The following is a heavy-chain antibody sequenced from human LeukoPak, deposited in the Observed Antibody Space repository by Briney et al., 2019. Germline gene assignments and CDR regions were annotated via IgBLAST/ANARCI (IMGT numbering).Heavy chain of an antibody. J-gene: IGHJ4*02. CDR2: INHSGST. CDR1: GGSFSGCY. Sequence: SSETLSLTCAVYGGSFSGCYWSWIRQPPGKGLEWIGEINHSGSTNYNPSLKSRVTISVDTSKNQFSLKLSSVTAADTAVYYCAGARFARFDYWGQGTLVTVSS. D-gene: IGHD3-16*01. V-gene: IGHV4-34*01. CDR3: AGARFARFDY.